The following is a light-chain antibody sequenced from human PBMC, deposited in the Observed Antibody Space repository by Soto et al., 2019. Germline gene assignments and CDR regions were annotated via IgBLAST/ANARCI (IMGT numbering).Light chain of an antibody. J-gene: IGLJ2*01. CDR1: SGHSSYA. V-gene: IGLV4-69*01. CDR3: QTWDKGFQI. Sequence: QPVLTQSPSASASLGASVKLTCTLSSGHSSYAIAWHQQQPEKGPRYLMKLNSDGSHSKGGGIPERFSGSSSGAERYLTISSLQSEDEADYYCQTWDKGFQIFGGGTKLTVL. CDR2: LNSDGSH.